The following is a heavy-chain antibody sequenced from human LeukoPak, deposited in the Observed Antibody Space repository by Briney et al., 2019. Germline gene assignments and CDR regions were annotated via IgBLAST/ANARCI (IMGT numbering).Heavy chain of an antibody. CDR2: IKQDGSEK. V-gene: IGHV3-7*01. CDR1: GFTFSSYW. J-gene: IGHJ3*01. Sequence: GGSLRLSCAASGFTFSSYWMSWGRQAPGKGVEWVANIKQDGSEKYYVDSVKGRFTISRDNAKNSLYLQMNSLRAEDTAVYYCARVHDYDFWSGLGAFDVWGQGTMVTVSS. D-gene: IGHD3-3*01. CDR3: ARVHDYDFWSGLGAFDV.